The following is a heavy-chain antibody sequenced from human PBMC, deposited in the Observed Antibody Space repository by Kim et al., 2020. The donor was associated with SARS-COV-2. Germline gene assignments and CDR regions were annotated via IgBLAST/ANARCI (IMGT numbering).Heavy chain of an antibody. J-gene: IGHJ4*02. CDR1: GGSISSSSYY. CDR2: IYYSGST. V-gene: IGHV4-39*01. D-gene: IGHD6-19*01. Sequence: SETLSLTCTVSGGSISSSSYYWGWIRQPPGKGLEWIGSIYYSGSTYYNPSLKSRVTISVDTSKNQFSLKLSSGTAADTAVYYCARLSGGWLDYDYWGQGTLVTVSS. CDR3: ARLSGGWLDYDY.